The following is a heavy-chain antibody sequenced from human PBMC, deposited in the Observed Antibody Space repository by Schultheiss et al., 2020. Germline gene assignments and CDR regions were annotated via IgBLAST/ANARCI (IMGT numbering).Heavy chain of an antibody. Sequence: SETLSLTCTVSGGSIISSSYYWGWIRQPPEKGLEWIGSIYYSGSTYYNPSLKSRLTISVDTSKNQFSLKLSSVTAADTTVYYCARLSGTYGSDCDYWGQGTLVTVSS. J-gene: IGHJ4*02. D-gene: IGHD1-26*01. CDR3: ARLSGTYGSDCDY. CDR1: GGSIISSSYY. V-gene: IGHV4-39*01. CDR2: IYYSGST.